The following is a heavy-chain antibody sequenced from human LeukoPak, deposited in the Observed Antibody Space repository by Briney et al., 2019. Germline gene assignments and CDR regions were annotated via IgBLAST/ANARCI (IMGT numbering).Heavy chain of an antibody. CDR3: ARDRGAFGI. V-gene: IGHV3-48*04. CDR2: ISSSSSTI. D-gene: IGHD5-12*01. J-gene: IGHJ3*02. Sequence: GGSLRLSCAASGFTFSSYSMNWVRQAPGKGLEWVSYISSSSSTIYYADSVKGRFTISRDNAKNSLYLQMNSLRAEDTAVYYCARDRGAFGIWGQGTMVTVSS. CDR1: GFTFSSYS.